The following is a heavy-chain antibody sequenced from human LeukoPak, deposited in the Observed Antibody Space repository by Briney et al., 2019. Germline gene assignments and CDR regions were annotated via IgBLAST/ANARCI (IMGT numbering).Heavy chain of an antibody. CDR2: IRRDGSEE. CDR3: ARGQNFYDKTGEGYFQH. V-gene: IGHV3-7*01. CDR1: GFNFNSYW. J-gene: IGHJ1*01. D-gene: IGHD3-22*01. Sequence: GGSLRLSCGVSGFNFNSYWMSWVRQAPGKGLELVAKIRRDGSEEYYVGSVKGRFTISRDNAKNSLYLQMNRLRAEDTAVYFCARGQNFYDKTGEGYFQHWGQGTLVTASS.